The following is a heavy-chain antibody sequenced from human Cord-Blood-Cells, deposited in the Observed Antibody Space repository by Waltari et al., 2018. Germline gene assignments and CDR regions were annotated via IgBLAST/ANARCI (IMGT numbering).Heavy chain of an antibody. Sequence: QVQLQESGPGLVKPSETLSLTCTVSGGSISSYYWSWIRQPPGKGLEWIGYIYYSGSTNYNPSLKSRVTISVDTSKNQFSLKLSSVTAADTAVYYCAMGTYSSSFDYWGQGTLVTVSS. CDR3: AMGTYSSSFDY. CDR2: IYYSGST. V-gene: IGHV4-59*01. D-gene: IGHD6-6*01. CDR1: GGSISSYY. J-gene: IGHJ4*02.